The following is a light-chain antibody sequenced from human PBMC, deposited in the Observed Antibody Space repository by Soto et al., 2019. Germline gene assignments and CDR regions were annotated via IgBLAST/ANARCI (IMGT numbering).Light chain of an antibody. CDR2: GAS. Sequence: EIVLTQSPGTLSLSPGERTTLSCRASQSISSTYFAWYRQKPGQAPRLLIYGASSRATGIPDRFSGSGSGTDFTLTISRLEPEDFAVYYCQQYGTSPQTFGQGTRVEIK. V-gene: IGKV3-20*01. J-gene: IGKJ1*01. CDR3: QQYGTSPQT. CDR1: QSISSTY.